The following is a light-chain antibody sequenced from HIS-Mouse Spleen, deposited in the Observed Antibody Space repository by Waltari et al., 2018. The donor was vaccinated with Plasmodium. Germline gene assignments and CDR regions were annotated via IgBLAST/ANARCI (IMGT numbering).Light chain of an antibody. J-gene: IGLJ2*01. CDR3: CSYAGSYTLV. Sequence: QSALTQPRSVSGSPGQSVTISCTGTSSDVGGYNYVSWYQQHPGKAPTLMIYDVSKRPPGVPDRFAGSKSGNTASLTISGLQAEDEADYYRCSYAGSYTLVFGGGTKLTVL. V-gene: IGLV2-11*01. CDR1: SSDVGGYNY. CDR2: DVS.